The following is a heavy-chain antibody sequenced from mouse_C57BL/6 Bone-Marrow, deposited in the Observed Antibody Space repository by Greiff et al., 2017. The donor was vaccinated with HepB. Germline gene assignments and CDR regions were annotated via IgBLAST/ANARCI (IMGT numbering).Heavy chain of an antibody. CDR2: IRSKSSNYAT. CDR1: GFTFNTYA. D-gene: IGHD1-1*01. V-gene: IGHV10-3*01. J-gene: IGHJ4*01. CDR3: VRDQVVATDYYAMDY. Sequence: EVQLVESGGGLVQPKGSLKLSCAASGFTFNTYAMHWVRQAPGKGLEWVARIRSKSSNYATYYADSVKDRFTISRDDSQSMLYLQMNNLKPEDTAMYYCVRDQVVATDYYAMDYWGQGTSVTVSS.